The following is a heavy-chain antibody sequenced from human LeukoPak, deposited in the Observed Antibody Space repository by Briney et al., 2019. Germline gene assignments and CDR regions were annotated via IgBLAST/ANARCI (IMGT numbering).Heavy chain of an antibody. D-gene: IGHD3-16*02. CDR2: IRYDGSNK. Sequence: GGSLRLSCAASGFTFSSYGMHWVRQAPGKGLEWVAFIRYDGSNKYYADSVKGRFTISRDNSKNTLYLQMNSLRAEDTAVYYCAKLSTSSGYYYYMDVWDKGTTVTVSS. V-gene: IGHV3-30*02. J-gene: IGHJ6*03. CDR3: AKLSTSSGYYYYMDV. CDR1: GFTFSSYG.